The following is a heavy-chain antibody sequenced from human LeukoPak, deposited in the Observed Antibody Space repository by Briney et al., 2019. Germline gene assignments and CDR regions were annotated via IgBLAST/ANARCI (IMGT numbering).Heavy chain of an antibody. V-gene: IGHV3-21*01. D-gene: IGHD6-25*01. Sequence: PGGSLRLSCAASGFTFSSYSMNWVRQAPGKGLEWVSSISSSSSYIYYADSVKGRFTISRDNAKNSLYLQMNSLRAEDTAVYYCARVTLGGLNYYYMDVWGKGTTVTVSS. CDR2: ISSSSSYI. J-gene: IGHJ6*03. CDR1: GFTFSSYS. CDR3: ARVTLGGLNYYYMDV.